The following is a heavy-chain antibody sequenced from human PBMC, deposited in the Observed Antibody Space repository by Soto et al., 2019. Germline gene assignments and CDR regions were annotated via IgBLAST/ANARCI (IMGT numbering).Heavy chain of an antibody. D-gene: IGHD3-22*01. Sequence: EVQLVESGGGLVQPGRSLRLSCAASGFTFDDYAMHWVRQAPGKGLEWVSGISWHSGSIGYADSVKGRFTITRDNARDSLYLQMNSLRAEDTALYYCAKGITMIGRESSLDYWGQGTLVTVSS. J-gene: IGHJ4*02. CDR1: GFTFDDYA. CDR3: AKGITMIGRESSLDY. CDR2: ISWHSGSI. V-gene: IGHV3-9*01.